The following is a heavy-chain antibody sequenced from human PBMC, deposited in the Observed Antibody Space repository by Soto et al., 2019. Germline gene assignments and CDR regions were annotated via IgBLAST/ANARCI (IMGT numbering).Heavy chain of an antibody. J-gene: IGHJ6*02. CDR2: IIPVLGTP. CDR3: ASSAGLDHLLNYYGLNV. CDR1: GGTFTSTA. V-gene: IGHV1-69*01. D-gene: IGHD6-13*01. Sequence: QVLLVQSSAEVKKPGSSVKVSCKASGGTFTSTAFSWVRQAPGQGLEWMGGIIPVLGTPNYAQKFQARLTVPADASTLTVHMELSSVRSDDTAVYYCASSAGLDHLLNYYGLNVWGQGTTVTVSS.